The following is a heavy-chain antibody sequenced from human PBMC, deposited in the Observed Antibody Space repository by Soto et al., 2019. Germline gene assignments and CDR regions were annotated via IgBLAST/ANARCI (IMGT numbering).Heavy chain of an antibody. CDR2: ISPHNDRT. D-gene: IGHD6-19*01. CDR3: ARDLYYSSGRYFDHDAFDI. J-gene: IGHJ3*02. Sequence: QVQLVQSGADVKKPGASVKVSRKASGYNFTSYGISWVRQAPRQGLEWMGWISPHNDRTKYARRFQDRVTMTTETPTSTVYMELGSLRSDDTAVYYCARDLYYSSGRYFDHDAFDIWGQGTVVTVSS. V-gene: IGHV1-18*01. CDR1: GYNFTSYG.